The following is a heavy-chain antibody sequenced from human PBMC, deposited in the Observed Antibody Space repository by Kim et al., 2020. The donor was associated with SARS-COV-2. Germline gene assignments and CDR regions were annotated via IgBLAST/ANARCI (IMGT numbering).Heavy chain of an antibody. Sequence: ETRYSPSFQAQVTISADKSICTASLQWSSLRASDTAMYYCARRGGYYFDYWGQGTLVTVSS. V-gene: IGHV5-51*01. CDR2: ET. J-gene: IGHJ4*02. CDR3: ARRGGYYFDY. D-gene: IGHD3-16*01.